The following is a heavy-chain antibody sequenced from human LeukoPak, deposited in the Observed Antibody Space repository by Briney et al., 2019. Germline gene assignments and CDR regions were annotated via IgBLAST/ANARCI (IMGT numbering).Heavy chain of an antibody. V-gene: IGHV3-72*01. Sequence: GGSLRLSCAASGFTFSDHYMDWVRQGPGKGLEWVGRIRNKANSYTTEYAASVKGRFTISRDDSKNSLYLQMNSLRTEDAAVYYCLRDSCGGDCLDCWGQGTLVTVSS. CDR3: LRDSCGGDCLDC. D-gene: IGHD2-21*02. CDR1: GFTFSDHY. CDR2: IRNKANSYTT. J-gene: IGHJ4*02.